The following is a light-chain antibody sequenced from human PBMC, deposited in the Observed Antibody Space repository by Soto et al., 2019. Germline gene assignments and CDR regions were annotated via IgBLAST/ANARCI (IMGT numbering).Light chain of an antibody. CDR1: SSDVGGYNY. CDR2: EVS. Sequence: QSALTQPASVFGSPGQSITISCTGTSSDVGGYNYVSWYQHHPGKAPKLIIYEVSNRPSGVSHRFSASKSGNTASLTISGLQTEDEADYYCSSHTTSSTLVVFGGGTKLTVL. CDR3: SSHTTSSTLVV. J-gene: IGLJ3*02. V-gene: IGLV2-14*01.